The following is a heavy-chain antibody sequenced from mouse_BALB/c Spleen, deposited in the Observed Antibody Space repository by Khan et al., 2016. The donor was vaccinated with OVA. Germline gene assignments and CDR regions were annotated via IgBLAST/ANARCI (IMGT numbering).Heavy chain of an antibody. CDR2: IYPSDSYT. D-gene: IGHD2-13*01. Sequence: QVQLQQSGAELVRPGASVKLSCKASGYTFTNYWINWVKERPGQGLEWIGNIYPSDSYTNYNQKFKDKATLTVDKSSSTAFLQLSSPTSEDSAVYYCTRGDPGNFYYWGQGTTLTVSS. CDR1: GYTFTNYW. CDR3: TRGDPGNFYY. J-gene: IGHJ2*01. V-gene: IGHV1-69*02.